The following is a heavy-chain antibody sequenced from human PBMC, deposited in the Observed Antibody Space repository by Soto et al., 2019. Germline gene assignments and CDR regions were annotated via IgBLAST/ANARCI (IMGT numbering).Heavy chain of an antibody. D-gene: IGHD3-10*01. CDR3: ASDLRGGSYGMDV. Sequence: QVQLQESGPGLVKPSQTLSLTCTVSGGSISSGGYYWSWIRQHPGKGLEWIGYIYYSGSTYYNPSPKTRVTISVATSKTQFSLKLSSVTAADTAVYYCASDLRGGSYGMDVWGQGTTVTVSS. V-gene: IGHV4-31*03. J-gene: IGHJ6*02. CDR2: IYYSGST. CDR1: GGSISSGGYY.